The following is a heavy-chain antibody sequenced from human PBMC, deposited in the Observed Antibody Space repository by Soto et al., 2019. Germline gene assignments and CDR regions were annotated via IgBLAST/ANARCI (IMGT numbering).Heavy chain of an antibody. V-gene: IGHV3-23*01. CDR2: ISGSGGST. CDR1: GFTFSSYA. J-gene: IGHJ6*02. Sequence: RGSLRLSCAASGFTFSSYAMSWVRQAPGKGLEWVSAISGSGGSTYYADSVKGRFTISRDNSKNTLYLQMNSLRAEDTAVYYCAKVLTVTYAYGMDVWGQGTTVTVSS. CDR3: AKVLTVTYAYGMDV. D-gene: IGHD4-4*01.